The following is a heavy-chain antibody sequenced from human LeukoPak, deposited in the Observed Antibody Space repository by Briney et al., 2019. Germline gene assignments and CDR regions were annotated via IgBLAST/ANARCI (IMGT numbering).Heavy chain of an antibody. CDR3: ARQGDNSRWYVWFDP. CDR1: GGSISNYY. CDR2: IYSSGIT. J-gene: IGHJ5*02. V-gene: IGHV4-4*08. Sequence: SETLSLTCTVSGGSISNYYWSWIRQPPGKGLEWIGYIYSSGITNYNPSLKSRVTISLDSSKNHFSLKLRSLTAADTAVYYCARQGDNSRWYVWFDPWGQGTLVTVS. D-gene: IGHD6-13*01.